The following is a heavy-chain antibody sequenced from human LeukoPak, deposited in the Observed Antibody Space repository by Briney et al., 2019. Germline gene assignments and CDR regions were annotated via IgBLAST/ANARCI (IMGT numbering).Heavy chain of an antibody. Sequence: PSETLSLTCTVSGGSISSSTYYWGWIRQPPGKGLERIGSVYYTGSTYYNPSLKSRITILLDTSKNQISLKLSSVTAADTAVYYCSRGSYDILTGYSTLGEYWGQGTLVTVSS. CDR1: GGSISSSTYY. D-gene: IGHD3-9*01. CDR2: VYYTGST. J-gene: IGHJ4*02. CDR3: SRGSYDILTGYSTLGEY. V-gene: IGHV4-39*01.